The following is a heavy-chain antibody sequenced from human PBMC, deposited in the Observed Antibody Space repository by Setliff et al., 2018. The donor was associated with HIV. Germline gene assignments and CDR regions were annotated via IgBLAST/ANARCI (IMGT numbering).Heavy chain of an antibody. V-gene: IGHV4-38-2*02. CDR1: GYSISSDYC. CDR3: ARDPNTGWYYLDF. D-gene: IGHD6-19*01. CDR2: MCHGGNNN. J-gene: IGHJ4*02. Sequence: PSETLSLTCGVSGYSISSDYCWGWIRQPPGKGLEWIGNMCHGGNNNYYNPSLKSRVTISVDTSKNQFSLKLTSVTAADTAVYYCARDPNTGWYYLDFWGPGALVTVSS.